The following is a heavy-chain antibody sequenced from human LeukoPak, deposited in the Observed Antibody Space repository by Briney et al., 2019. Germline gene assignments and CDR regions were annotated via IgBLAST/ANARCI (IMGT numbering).Heavy chain of an antibody. Sequence: GRSLRLSCAASGFTFDDYAMHWVRQAPGKGLEWVSGISWNSGSIGYADSVKGRFTISRDNAKNSLYLQMNSLRAEDTAVYYCGGDTGFGGFMDLWGKGTTATVSS. D-gene: IGHD3-10*01. J-gene: IGHJ6*04. CDR1: GFTFDDYA. V-gene: IGHV3-9*01. CDR3: GGDTGFGGFMDL. CDR2: ISWNSGSI.